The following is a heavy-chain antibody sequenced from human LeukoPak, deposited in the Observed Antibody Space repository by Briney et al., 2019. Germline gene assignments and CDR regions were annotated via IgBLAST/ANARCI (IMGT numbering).Heavy chain of an antibody. D-gene: IGHD3-10*01. V-gene: IGHV4-59*01. Sequence: PSETLSLTCTVSGGSISSYYWSWIRQPPGKGLEWIGYIYYSGSTNYNPSLKSRVTISVDTSKNHFSLKLSSVTAADTAVYYCARAMVRGAAFDYWGQGTLVTVSS. CDR1: GGSISSYY. J-gene: IGHJ4*02. CDR3: ARAMVRGAAFDY. CDR2: IYYSGST.